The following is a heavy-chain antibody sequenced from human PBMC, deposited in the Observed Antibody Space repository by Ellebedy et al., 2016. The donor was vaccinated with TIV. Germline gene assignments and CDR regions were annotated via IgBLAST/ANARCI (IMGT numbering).Heavy chain of an antibody. CDR3: ARDRDNAYIGVYFYGMDV. V-gene: IGHV4-59*01. CDR2: VYYSGST. J-gene: IGHJ6*02. CDR1: GGSIGNFF. D-gene: IGHD5-24*01. Sequence: SETLSLTCSVSGGSIGNFFWSWIRHSPGKGLEWIGDVYYSGSTSYNPSLRSRVCMSVDMSSNQFSLSLRSVTTADTGVYYCARDRDNAYIGVYFYGMDVWGQGTTVTVSS.